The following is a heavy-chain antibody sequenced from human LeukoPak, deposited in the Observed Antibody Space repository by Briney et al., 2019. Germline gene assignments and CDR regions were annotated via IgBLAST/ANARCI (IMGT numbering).Heavy chain of an antibody. D-gene: IGHD2-2*01. J-gene: IGHJ4*02. CDR1: GLTFSSYA. V-gene: IGHV3-23*01. CDR2: ISGSGGST. CDR3: AKDRQVRYQLLFDY. Sequence: GGSLRLSCAASGLTFSSYAMSWVRQAPGKGLEWVSAISGSGGSTYYADSVKGRFTISRDNSKNTLYLQMNSLRAEDTAVYYCAKDRQVRYQLLFDYWGQGTLVTVSS.